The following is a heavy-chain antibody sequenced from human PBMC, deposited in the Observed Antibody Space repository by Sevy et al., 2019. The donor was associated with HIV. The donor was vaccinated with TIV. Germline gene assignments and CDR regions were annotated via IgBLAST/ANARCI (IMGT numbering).Heavy chain of an antibody. CDR1: GFTFSSYA. CDR3: AKVSSTTHYYYYMDV. J-gene: IGHJ6*03. CDR2: ISGSGGST. D-gene: IGHD2-2*01. V-gene: IGHV3-23*01. Sequence: GGSLRLSCAASGFTFSSYAMSWVRQAPGKGLEWVSAISGSGGSTYYADSVKGRFTISRDNSKNTLYLQMNSLRAEDTAVYDCAKVSSTTHYYYYMDVWGKGTTVTVSS.